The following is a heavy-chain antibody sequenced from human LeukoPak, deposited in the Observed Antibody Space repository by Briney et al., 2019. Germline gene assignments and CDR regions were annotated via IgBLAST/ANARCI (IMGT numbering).Heavy chain of an antibody. CDR1: GYTFTSYG. Sequence: GASVKVSCKASGYTFTSYGISWVRQAPGQGLEWMGWIGAYNGNTNYAQKLQGRVTMTTDTSTSTAYMELRSLRSDDTAVYYCARDPRVISYSSANNWFDPWGQGTLVTVSS. CDR3: ARDPRVISYSSANNWFDP. CDR2: IGAYNGNT. V-gene: IGHV1-18*01. J-gene: IGHJ5*02. D-gene: IGHD3-22*01.